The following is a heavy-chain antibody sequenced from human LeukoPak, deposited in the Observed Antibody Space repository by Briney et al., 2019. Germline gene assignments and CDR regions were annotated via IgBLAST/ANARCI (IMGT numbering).Heavy chain of an antibody. Sequence: ETLSLTCTVSGGSISTYYWSWIRQPAGKGLEWVANIKLDGSEKYYVDSVKGRFTISRDNAKDSLYLQMNSLRAEDTAVYYCTRDQMAATSRGWFDPWGQGTLVTVSS. CDR1: GGSISTYY. D-gene: IGHD5-24*01. V-gene: IGHV3-7*01. CDR3: TRDQMAATSRGWFDP. CDR2: IKLDGSEK. J-gene: IGHJ5*02.